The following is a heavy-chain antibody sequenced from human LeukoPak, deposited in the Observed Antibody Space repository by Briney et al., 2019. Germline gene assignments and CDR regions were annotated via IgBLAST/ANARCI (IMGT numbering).Heavy chain of an antibody. J-gene: IGHJ6*02. CDR2: MFYSGST. V-gene: IGHV4-59*11. Sequence: SETLSLTCTVSGGSISSHFWSWIRQPPGKGLEWIGYMFYSGSTNYNPSLKSRVTISVDASKNQFSLKLTSVSAADTAVYYCASLGGATVSYYYGMDVWGQGTTVTVS. CDR1: GGSISSHF. D-gene: IGHD3-16*01. CDR3: ASLGGATVSYYYGMDV.